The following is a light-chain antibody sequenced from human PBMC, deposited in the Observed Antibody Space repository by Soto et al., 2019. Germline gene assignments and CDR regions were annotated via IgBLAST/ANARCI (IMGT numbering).Light chain of an antibody. CDR3: QQYYSTPWT. V-gene: IGKV4-1*01. Sequence: DIVMTQSPDSLAVSLGERATINCKSSQSVLYSSNNKNYLAWYQQKPGQPPKLLIYWASTRESGVPDRFSGSGSGTHFTLTISSMQAEDVAVYYCQQYYSTPWTFGQGTTVEIK. CDR2: WAS. CDR1: QSVLYSSNNKNY. J-gene: IGKJ1*01.